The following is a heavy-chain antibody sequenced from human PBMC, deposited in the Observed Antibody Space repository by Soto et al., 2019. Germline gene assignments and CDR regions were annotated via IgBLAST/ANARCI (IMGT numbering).Heavy chain of an antibody. D-gene: IGHD6-19*01. CDR3: ARYGSGWYYFDY. CDR1: GGSISSYY. CDR2: IYYSGST. Sequence: SETLSLTCTVSGGSISSYYWSWIRQPPGKGLEWIGYIYYSGSTNYNPSLKSRVTISVDTSKNQFSLKLSSVTAADTAVYYCARYGSGWYYFDYWGQGTLVTVSS. J-gene: IGHJ4*02. V-gene: IGHV4-59*01.